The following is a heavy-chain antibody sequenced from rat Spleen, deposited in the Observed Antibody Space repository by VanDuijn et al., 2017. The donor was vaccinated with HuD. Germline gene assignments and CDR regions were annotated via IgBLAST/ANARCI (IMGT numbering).Heavy chain of an antibody. CDR3: TRDGAMYTTDYFDY. CDR2: IWGDGST. V-gene: IGHV2-1*01. CDR1: GFSLTSNS. D-gene: IGHD1-6*01. J-gene: IGHJ2*01. Sequence: QVQLKESGPGLVQPSQTLSLTCTVSGFSLTSNSVDWVRQPPGKGLEWMGEIWGDGSTHYNSALKSRLSISRDTSKSQVFLKMNSLQTEDTAIYYCTRDGAMYTTDYFDYWGQGVMVTVSS.